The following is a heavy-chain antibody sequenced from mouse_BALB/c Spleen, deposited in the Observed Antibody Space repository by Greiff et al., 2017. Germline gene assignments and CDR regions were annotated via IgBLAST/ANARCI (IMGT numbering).Heavy chain of an antibody. CDR1: GFTFSDYY. D-gene: IGHD2-3*01. V-gene: IGHV5-4*02. CDR3: AREGGQDGYPGGWFAY. CDR2: ISDGGSYT. J-gene: IGHJ3*01. Sequence: EVQLVESGGGLVKPGGSLKLSCAASGFTFSDYYMYWVRQTPEKRLEWVATISDGGSYTYYPDSVKGRFTISRDNAKNNLYLQMSSLKSEDTAMYYCAREGGQDGYPGGWFAYWGQGTLVTVSA.